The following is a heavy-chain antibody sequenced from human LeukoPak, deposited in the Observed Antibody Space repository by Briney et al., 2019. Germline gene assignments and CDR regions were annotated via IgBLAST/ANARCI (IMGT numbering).Heavy chain of an antibody. D-gene: IGHD6-19*01. CDR3: ARRSSAWEGNYFDY. CDR2: IYYSGST. V-gene: IGHV4-59*01. Sequence: PSETLSLTCTVSGGSISSYHWSWIRQPPGKGLEWIGCIYYSGSTNYNPSLKSRVTMSVDTSKDQFSLSLSSVTAADTAVYYCARRSSAWEGNYFDYWGQGALVTVSS. CDR1: GGSISSYH. J-gene: IGHJ4*02.